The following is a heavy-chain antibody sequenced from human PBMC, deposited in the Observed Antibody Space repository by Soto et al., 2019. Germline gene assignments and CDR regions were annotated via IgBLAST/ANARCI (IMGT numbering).Heavy chain of an antibody. Sequence: SETLSLTCAVYGGSFSGYYWGWIRQPPGKGLGWIGEINHSGSTNYNPSLKSRVTISVDTSKNQFSLKLSSVTAADTAVYYCARGHGDYDFWSGYYGNYYYGMDVWGQGTTVTVSS. V-gene: IGHV4-34*01. D-gene: IGHD3-3*01. CDR3: ARGHGDYDFWSGYYGNYYYGMDV. CDR1: GGSFSGYY. J-gene: IGHJ6*02. CDR2: INHSGST.